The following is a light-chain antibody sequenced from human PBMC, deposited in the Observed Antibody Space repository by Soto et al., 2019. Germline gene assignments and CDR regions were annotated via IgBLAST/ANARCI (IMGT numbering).Light chain of an antibody. CDR3: CSYAGSSTFLYV. J-gene: IGLJ1*01. V-gene: IGLV2-23*03. CDR1: SSDVGSYNL. Sequence: QSALTQPASVSGSPGQSITISCTGTSSDVGSYNLVSWYQQHPGKAPKLMIYEGSKRPSGVSNRFSGSKSGNTASLTISGLQAEDAADYYCCSYAGSSTFLYVFGTGTKLTVL. CDR2: EGS.